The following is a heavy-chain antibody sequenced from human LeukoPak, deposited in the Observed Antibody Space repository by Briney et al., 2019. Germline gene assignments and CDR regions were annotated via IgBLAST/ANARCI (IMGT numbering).Heavy chain of an antibody. CDR2: NNQSGSP. CDR1: CGSFSGYY. V-gene: IGHV4-34*01. Sequence: SETLSLTCAVYCGSFSGYYWSWIRQPPGKWLEWIGENNQSGSPNYNPYLKSRVPISVDTSKNQFSLKLSSVTAADTAVYYCAIYRDGYNFGFDYWDQGTLVTVSS. CDR3: AIYRDGYNFGFDY. D-gene: IGHD5-24*01. J-gene: IGHJ4*02.